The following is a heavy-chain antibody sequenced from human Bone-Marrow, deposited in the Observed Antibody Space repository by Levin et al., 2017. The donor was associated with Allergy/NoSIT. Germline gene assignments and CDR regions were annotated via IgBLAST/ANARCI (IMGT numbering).Heavy chain of an antibody. V-gene: IGHV3-21*01. CDR3: ARPAGYYDFWSSTTPYYYYMDV. D-gene: IGHD3-3*01. J-gene: IGHJ6*03. Sequence: GGSLRLSCAASGFTFSSFNMNWVRQAPGKGLEWVSSIGSSSTHIYYADSVKGRFTISRDNAKNSLHLQMNSLRAEDTAVYYCARPAGYYDFWSSTTPYYYYMDVWGKGTTVTVSS. CDR2: IGSSSTHI. CDR1: GFTFSSFN.